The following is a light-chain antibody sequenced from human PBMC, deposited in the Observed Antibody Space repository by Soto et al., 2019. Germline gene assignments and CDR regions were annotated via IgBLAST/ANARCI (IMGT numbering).Light chain of an antibody. CDR3: QKYGSSPST. V-gene: IGKV3-20*01. Sequence: EIVLTQSPGTLSLSPGERATLSCRASQSVSSNYLAWYQQKPGQAPPPLIYGASSRATGIPDRFSGSGAGTDFTLTISRLESEDFAVYYCQKYGSSPSTFGQGTKVEIK. J-gene: IGKJ1*01. CDR2: GAS. CDR1: QSVSSNY.